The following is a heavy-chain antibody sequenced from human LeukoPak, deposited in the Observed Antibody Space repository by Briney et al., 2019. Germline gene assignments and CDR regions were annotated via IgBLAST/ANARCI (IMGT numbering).Heavy chain of an antibody. J-gene: IGHJ4*02. CDR2: NYPGDSDT. Sequence: GESLKISCKASSYSFTSYWIVWVRQMPGKGLEWMGTNYPGDSDTRYSPSFQGQVTLSADKSIRTAYLQLDSLKASDTAMYYCARGESHYYDDSGFYPYFDYWGQGTPVTVSS. D-gene: IGHD3-22*01. V-gene: IGHV5-51*01. CDR3: ARGESHYYDDSGFYPYFDY. CDR1: SYSFTSYW.